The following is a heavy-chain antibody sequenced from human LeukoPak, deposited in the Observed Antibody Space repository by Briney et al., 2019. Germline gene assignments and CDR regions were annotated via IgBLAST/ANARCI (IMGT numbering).Heavy chain of an antibody. Sequence: GGSLRLSCAASGFTFSSYAMSWVRQAPGKGLEWVSAISGGGGSTYYADSVKGRFTISRDNSKNTLYLQMNSLRAEDTAVYYCANHPGVTHRHMDVWGQGTTVTVSS. CDR2: ISGGGGST. CDR3: ANHPGVTHRHMDV. D-gene: IGHD3-10*01. V-gene: IGHV3-23*01. J-gene: IGHJ6*02. CDR1: GFTFSSYA.